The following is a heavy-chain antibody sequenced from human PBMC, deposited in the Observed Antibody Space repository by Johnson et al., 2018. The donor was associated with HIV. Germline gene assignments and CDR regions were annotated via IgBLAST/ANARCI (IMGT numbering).Heavy chain of an antibody. CDR2: INWNGGST. J-gene: IGHJ3*02. Sequence: EVQLLESGGGLVQPGGSLRLSCAASEFPLNIYWMNWVRQPPGKGLEWVSGINWNGGSTGYADSVKGRFTISRDNAKNSLYLQMNSLRAEDTALYYCTKAGSPGPYIDAFDIWGQGTMVTVSS. CDR1: EFPLNIYW. D-gene: IGHD3-10*01. CDR3: TKAGSPGPYIDAFDI. V-gene: IGHV3-20*04.